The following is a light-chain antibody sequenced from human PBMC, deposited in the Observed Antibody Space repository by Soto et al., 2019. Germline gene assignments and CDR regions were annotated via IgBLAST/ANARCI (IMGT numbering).Light chain of an antibody. V-gene: IGKV3-11*01. CDR1: QSVSSY. CDR2: DAS. CDR3: QQRSNWPYT. J-gene: IGKJ2*01. Sequence: EIXLTQSXATLSLSPGERATLSCRASQSVSSYLAWYQQKPGQAPRLLIYDASNRATGIPARFSGSGSGTDFTLTISSLEPEDFAVYYCQQRSNWPYTFGQGTKLEIK.